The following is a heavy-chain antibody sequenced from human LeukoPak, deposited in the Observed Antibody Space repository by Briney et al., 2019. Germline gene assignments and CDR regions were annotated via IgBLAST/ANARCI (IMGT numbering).Heavy chain of an antibody. J-gene: IGHJ3*02. Sequence: PSETLSLTCTVSGGSISSYYWSWIRQPPGKGLEWIGYIYYSGSTNYNPSLKSRVTISVDTSKNQFSLKLSSVTAADTAVYYCARDLRYDSSGYKRAAFDIWGQGTMVTVSS. CDR3: ARDLRYDSSGYKRAAFDI. V-gene: IGHV4-59*01. CDR2: IYYSGST. D-gene: IGHD3-22*01. CDR1: GGSISSYY.